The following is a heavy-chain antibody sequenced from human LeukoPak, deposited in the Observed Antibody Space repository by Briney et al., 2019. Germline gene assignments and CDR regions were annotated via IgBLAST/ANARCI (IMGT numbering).Heavy chain of an antibody. D-gene: IGHD6-13*01. J-gene: IGHJ4*02. V-gene: IGHV4-61*02. CDR1: GGSISSGTYY. CDR2: IYISGST. CDR3: ARDGDSLIAAADPYYFDY. Sequence: PSEPLSLTCTVSGGSISSGTYYWSWIRQPAGQGLEWIGRIYISGSTNYNPSLKSRVTISVDTSKNQFSLKLSSVTAADTAVYYCARDGDSLIAAADPYYFDYWGQGTLVTVSS.